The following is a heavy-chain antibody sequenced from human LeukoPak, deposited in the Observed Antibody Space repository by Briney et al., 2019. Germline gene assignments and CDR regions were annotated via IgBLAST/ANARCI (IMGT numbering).Heavy chain of an antibody. D-gene: IGHD2-21*02. CDR3: ASEYCGGDCYPIGTAFDI. V-gene: IGHV3-21*01. CDR2: ISSSSSYI. CDR1: GFTFSSYS. Sequence: GGSLRLSCAASGFTFSSYSMNWARQAPGKGLEWVSSISSSSSYIYYADSVKGRFTISRDNAKNSLYLQMNSLRAEDTAVYYCASEYCGGDCYPIGTAFDIWGQGTMVTVSS. J-gene: IGHJ3*02.